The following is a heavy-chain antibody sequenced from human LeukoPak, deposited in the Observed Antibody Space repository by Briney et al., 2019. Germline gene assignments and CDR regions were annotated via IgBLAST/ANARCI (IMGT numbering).Heavy chain of an antibody. CDR2: ISAYNGNT. CDR3: ARLREDFWSGSDFDY. J-gene: IGHJ4*02. V-gene: IGHV1-18*01. D-gene: IGHD3-3*01. Sequence: GASVKVSCKASGGTFSSYATSWVRQAPGQGLEWMGWISAYNGNTNYAQKLQGRVTMTTDTSTSTAYMELRSLRSDDTAVYYCARLREDFWSGSDFDYWGQGTLVTVSS. CDR1: GGTFSSYA.